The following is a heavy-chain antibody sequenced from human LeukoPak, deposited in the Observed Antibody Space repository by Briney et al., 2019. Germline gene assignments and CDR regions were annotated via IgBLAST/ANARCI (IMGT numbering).Heavy chain of an antibody. CDR3: ITWQTYYDSSGPYYYYYYGMDV. Sequence: GGSLRLSCAASGFTFSNAWMSWVRKAPGKGLEWVGRIKSKTDGGTTDYAAPVKGRFTISRDDSKNTLYLQMNSLKTEDTAVYYCITWQTYYDSSGPYYYYYYGMDVWGQGTTVTVSS. CDR1: GFTFSNAW. D-gene: IGHD3-22*01. CDR2: IKSKTDGGTT. V-gene: IGHV3-15*01. J-gene: IGHJ6*02.